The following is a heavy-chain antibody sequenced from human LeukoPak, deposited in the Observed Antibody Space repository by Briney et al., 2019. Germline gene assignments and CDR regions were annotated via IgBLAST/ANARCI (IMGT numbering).Heavy chain of an antibody. Sequence: SVKVSCKASRGTFNKYAIKWVRQAPGQGFEWMGGIIPPFGTENYPQKFQGRVTITTDEVTNTAYMELRSLRSDDTAVYYCASAPSGFAGELSSWGQGALVTVSS. D-gene: IGHD3-16*02. CDR2: IIPPFGTE. CDR1: RGTFNKYA. J-gene: IGHJ4*02. V-gene: IGHV1-69*05. CDR3: ASAPSGFAGELSS.